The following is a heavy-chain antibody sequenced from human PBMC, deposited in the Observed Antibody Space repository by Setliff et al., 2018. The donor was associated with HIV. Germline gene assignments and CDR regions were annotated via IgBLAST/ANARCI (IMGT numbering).Heavy chain of an antibody. J-gene: IGHJ6*02. CDR1: GGSVSNYY. CDR3: ARDKVAWVRGARPPDYYYYGLDV. Sequence: SETLSLTCTVSGGSVSNYYWTWIRQSAGKGLEWIGHINTSGSTKYNPSLKSRLTMSVDSSGNQFSLTLTSVTAADTAIYYCARDKVAWVRGARPPDYYYYGLDVWGQGTTVTVSS. CDR2: INTSGST. V-gene: IGHV4-4*07. D-gene: IGHD3-10*01.